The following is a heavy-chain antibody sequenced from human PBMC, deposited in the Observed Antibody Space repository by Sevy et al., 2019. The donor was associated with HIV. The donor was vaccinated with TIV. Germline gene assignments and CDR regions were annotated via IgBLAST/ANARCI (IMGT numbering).Heavy chain of an antibody. D-gene: IGHD3-3*01. Sequence: GGSLRLSCAASGFTFSSYAMSWVRQAPGKGLEWVSAISGSGGSTYYADSVKGRFTISRDNSKNTLYLQMNSLRAEDTAVYYCAKDDQDHDFWSGTYYYYYYMDVWGKGTTVTVSS. CDR1: GFTFSSYA. CDR3: AKDDQDHDFWSGTYYYYYYMDV. J-gene: IGHJ6*03. CDR2: ISGSGGST. V-gene: IGHV3-23*01.